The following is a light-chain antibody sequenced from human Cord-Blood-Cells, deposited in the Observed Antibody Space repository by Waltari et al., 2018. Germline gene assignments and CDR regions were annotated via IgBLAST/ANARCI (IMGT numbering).Light chain of an antibody. J-gene: IGKJ3*01. CDR1: QSVSNH. CDR2: GAS. Sequence: EIVMTQSPATLSVSPGERATLSCRASQSVSNHLAWHQQKPGQAPRLLIYGASTRATGIPARCSGSGSETECTLTISSLQSEDFAVYYCQQYNNWPPATFGPGTKVDIE. CDR3: QQYNNWPPAT. V-gene: IGKV3-15*01.